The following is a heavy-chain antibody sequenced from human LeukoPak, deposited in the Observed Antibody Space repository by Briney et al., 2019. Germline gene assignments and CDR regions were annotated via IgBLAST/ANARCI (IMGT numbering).Heavy chain of an antibody. CDR1: GYTLCRHA. D-gene: IGHD2-2*01. CDR3: VKDRYCSSTTCYANFDS. CDR2: ICGNGDST. Sequence: GGSLRLSCSASGYTLCRHAIHWVRHAPGGRLECVSDICGNGDSTYYVDSVGGRFTISRDNSKNTLYLQMSSLRAEDTAVYYCVKDRYCSSTTCYANFDSWGQGTLVTVSS. J-gene: IGHJ4*02. V-gene: IGHV3-64D*06.